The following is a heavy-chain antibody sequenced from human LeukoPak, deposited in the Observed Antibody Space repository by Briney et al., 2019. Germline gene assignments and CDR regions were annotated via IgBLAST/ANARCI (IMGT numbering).Heavy chain of an antibody. V-gene: IGHV4-4*07. Sequence: PSEILSLTCTVSGGSISSYYWSWIRQPAGKGLEWIGRIYTSGSTNYNPSLKSRVTMSVDTSKNQFSLKRSSVTAADTAVYYCARISYSSSWYYWFDPWGQGTLVTVSS. CDR2: IYTSGST. CDR1: GGSISSYY. CDR3: ARISYSSSWYYWFDP. D-gene: IGHD6-13*01. J-gene: IGHJ5*02.